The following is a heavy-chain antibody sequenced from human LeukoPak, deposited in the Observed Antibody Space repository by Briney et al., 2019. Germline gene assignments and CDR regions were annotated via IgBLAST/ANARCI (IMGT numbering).Heavy chain of an antibody. CDR3: ARRGRYCSGGSCYWFDY. CDR1: GYSFTSYW. CDR2: IYPGDSDT. D-gene: IGHD2-15*01. Sequence: GESLEISCKGSGYSFTSYWIGWVRQMPGKGLEWIGSIYPGDSDTRYSPSFQGQVTISADKSISTAYLQWSSLKASDTAMYYCARRGRYCSGGSCYWFDYWGQGTLVTVSS. V-gene: IGHV5-51*01. J-gene: IGHJ4*02.